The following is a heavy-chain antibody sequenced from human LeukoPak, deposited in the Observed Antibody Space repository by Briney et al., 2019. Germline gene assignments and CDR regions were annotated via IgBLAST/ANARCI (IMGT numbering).Heavy chain of an antibody. D-gene: IGHD3-10*01. J-gene: IGHJ4*02. V-gene: IGHV3-20*04. CDR2: INWNGGRT. CDR1: GFTFDDYG. Sequence: GGSLRLSCAASGFTFDDYGMSWVRQAPGKGLEWVSGINWNGGRTGYADSVKGRFTISRDNAKNSLYLQMNSLRAEDTALYYCARGPELITMVRGVITPQDYWGQGTLVTVSS. CDR3: ARGPELITMVRGVITPQDY.